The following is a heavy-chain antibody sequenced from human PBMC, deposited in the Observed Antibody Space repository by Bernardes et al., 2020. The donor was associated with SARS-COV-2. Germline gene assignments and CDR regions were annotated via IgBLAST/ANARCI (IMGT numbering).Heavy chain of an antibody. Sequence: ASVKVSCKASGYTFTDYYMHWVRQAPGQGLDWMGRINPNSGGTNYAQKFQGRVTMTTDTSIRTAYMELSRLRSDDTAIYYCTRGDWLFHYWGQGTLVTVSS. CDR1: GYTFTDYY. CDR3: TRGDWLFHY. D-gene: IGHD2-21*01. V-gene: IGHV1-2*06. CDR2: INPNSGGT. J-gene: IGHJ4*02.